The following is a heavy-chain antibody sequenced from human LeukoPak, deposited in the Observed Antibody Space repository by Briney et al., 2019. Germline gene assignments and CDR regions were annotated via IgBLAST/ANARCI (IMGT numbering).Heavy chain of an antibody. CDR3: AKGIYSSGWSYFDY. CDR1: GFTFSNSA. CDR2: LSGSGITT. J-gene: IGHJ4*01. V-gene: IGHV3-23*01. Sequence: GGYLRLSCAASGFTFSNSAMSWVRQASGKGLEWVSTLSGSGITTYYADSVKGRFTISRDNSKNTLYLQMNTLRAEDSALYYCAKGIYSSGWSYFDYWGHGTLVTVSS. D-gene: IGHD6-19*01.